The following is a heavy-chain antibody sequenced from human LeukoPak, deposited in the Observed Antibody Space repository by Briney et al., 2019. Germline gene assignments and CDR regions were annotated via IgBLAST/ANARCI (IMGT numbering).Heavy chain of an antibody. D-gene: IGHD6-19*01. Sequence: ASVKVSCKASGYTFTSYAIHWVRQAPGQRLEWMGWINAGNSNRKYSQKFQDRVTITRETSATTAYMELNSLTSEDTAVYYCARVSDDSGWNFDYWGQGTLVTVSS. CDR3: ARVSDDSGWNFDY. J-gene: IGHJ4*02. CDR1: GYTFTSYA. CDR2: INAGNSNR. V-gene: IGHV1-3*01.